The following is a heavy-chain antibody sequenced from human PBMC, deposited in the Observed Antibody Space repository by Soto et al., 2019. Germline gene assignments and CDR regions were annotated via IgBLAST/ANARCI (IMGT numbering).Heavy chain of an antibody. V-gene: IGHV4-59*01. D-gene: IGHD6-13*01. CDR2: IYYSGST. J-gene: IGHJ6*02. CDR1: GGSISSYY. CDR3: ARDRLEEQQLVRPIYYYYYGMDV. Sequence: SETLSLTCTVSGGSISSYYWSWIRQPPGKGLEWIGYIYYSGSTNYNPSLKSRVTISVDTSKNQFSLKLSSVTAADTAVYYCARDRLEEQQLVRPIYYYYYGMDVWGQGTTVTVSS.